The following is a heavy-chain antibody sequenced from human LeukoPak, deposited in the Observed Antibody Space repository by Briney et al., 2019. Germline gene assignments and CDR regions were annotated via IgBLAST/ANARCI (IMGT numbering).Heavy chain of an antibody. D-gene: IGHD3-3*01. Sequence: ASVKVSCKASGYTFTSYGISWVRQAPGQGLEWMGWISAYNGNTNYAQKLQGRVTITTDTSTSTAYMELRSLRSDDTAVYYCARARAVFGVVIMQLNDYWGQGTLVTVSS. CDR2: ISAYNGNT. CDR3: ARARAVFGVVIMQLNDY. CDR1: GYTFTSYG. J-gene: IGHJ4*02. V-gene: IGHV1-18*01.